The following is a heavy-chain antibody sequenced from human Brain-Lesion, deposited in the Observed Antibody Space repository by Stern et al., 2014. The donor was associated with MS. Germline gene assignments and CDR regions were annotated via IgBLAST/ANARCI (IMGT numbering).Heavy chain of an antibody. V-gene: IGHV5-51*03. CDR3: AKSPATPSGYDRFDY. CDR2: IFPRDSNT. CDR1: GYLFDDYW. J-gene: IGHJ4*02. D-gene: IGHD5-12*01. Sequence: EVQLVESEAEVKKPGESLKISCEASGYLFDDYWIGWVRQMSGRGLELVAIIFPRDSNTRYSPSVQGQVTISADKSISTAYLQWSSRKAPDPPMYYCAKSPATPSGYDRFDYWGQGALVTVSS.